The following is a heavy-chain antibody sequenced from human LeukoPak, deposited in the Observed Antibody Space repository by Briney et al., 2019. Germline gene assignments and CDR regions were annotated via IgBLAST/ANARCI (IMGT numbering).Heavy chain of an antibody. D-gene: IGHD3-10*01. Sequence: ASVKVSCKASGYTFTGYYMHRVRQAPGQGLEWMGWINPNPNSGGTNYAQKFQGRVTMTRDTSISTAYMELSRLKSDDTAVYYWASGSGTYSPDYWGQGNLVTGSS. CDR2: INPNPNSGGT. J-gene: IGHJ4*02. CDR1: GYTFTGYY. CDR3: ASGSGTYSPDY. V-gene: IGHV1-2*02.